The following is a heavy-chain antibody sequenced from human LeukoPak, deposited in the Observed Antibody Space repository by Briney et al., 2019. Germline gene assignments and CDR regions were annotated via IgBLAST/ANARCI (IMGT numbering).Heavy chain of an antibody. CDR2: IYYSGST. CDR1: GGSISSGDYY. J-gene: IGHJ4*02. Sequence: SETLSLTCTVSGGSISSGDYYWSWIRQPPEKGLEWIGYIYYSGSTYYNPSLKSRVTISVDTSKNQFSLKLSSVTAADTAVYYCARDGGGSNFDYWGQGTLVTFSS. D-gene: IGHD2-15*01. V-gene: IGHV4-61*08. CDR3: ARDGGGSNFDY.